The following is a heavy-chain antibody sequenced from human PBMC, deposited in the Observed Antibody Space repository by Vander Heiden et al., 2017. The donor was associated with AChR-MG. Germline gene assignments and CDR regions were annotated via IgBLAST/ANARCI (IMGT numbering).Heavy chain of an antibody. D-gene: IGHD1-1*01. CDR1: GGSISSYY. CDR2: IYYSGST. J-gene: IGHJ6*02. CDR3: ARDTRRYGMDV. Sequence: QVQLQESGPGLVKPSETLPLTCTVSGGSISSYYWSWIRQPPGKGLEWIGYIYYSGSTNYNPSLKSRVTISVDTSKNQFSLKLSSVTAADTAVYYCARDTRRYGMDVWGQGTTVTVSS. V-gene: IGHV4-59*01.